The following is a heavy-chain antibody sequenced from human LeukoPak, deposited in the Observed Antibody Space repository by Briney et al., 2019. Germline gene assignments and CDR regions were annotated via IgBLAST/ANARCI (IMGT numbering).Heavy chain of an antibody. J-gene: IGHJ4*02. Sequence: ASVKVSCKASRGTFSSYAISWVRQAPGKGLEWMGGFDPEDGETIYAQKFQGRVTMTEDTSTDTAYMELSSLRSEDTAVYYCATMTYYDFWSGYGYWGQGTLVTVSS. CDR3: ATMTYYDFWSGYGY. CDR2: FDPEDGET. CDR1: RGTFSSYA. D-gene: IGHD3-3*01. V-gene: IGHV1-24*01.